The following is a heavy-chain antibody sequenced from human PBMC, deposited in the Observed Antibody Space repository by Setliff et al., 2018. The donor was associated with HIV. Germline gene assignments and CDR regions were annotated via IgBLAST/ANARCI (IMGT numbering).Heavy chain of an antibody. CDR1: GFEFSDYY. J-gene: IGHJ4*02. Sequence: GGSLRLSCAASGFEFSDYYMSWIRQAPGKGLEWVSYISPSGSTLYYADSVKGRFTISRDNAKNSLHLQMNSLSAEDTAVYYCAKSSWWEPRAYWGQGTLVTVSS. CDR2: ISPSGSTL. D-gene: IGHD2-15*01. V-gene: IGHV3-11*01. CDR3: AKSSWWEPRAY.